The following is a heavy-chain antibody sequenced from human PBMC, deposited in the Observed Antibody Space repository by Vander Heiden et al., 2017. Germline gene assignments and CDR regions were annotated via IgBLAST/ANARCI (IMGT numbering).Heavy chain of an antibody. CDR1: GFTFSSYW. Sequence: EVQLVESGGGLVQPGGSLILSCAAPGFTFSSYWMRWVRQAQGKGLEWVANIKQDGSEKYYVSSVKGRFTISRDNAKNSLYLQMNSLRAEDTAVYYCARDAGGGDFDYWGQGTLVTVSS. V-gene: IGHV3-7*01. CDR2: IKQDGSEK. J-gene: IGHJ4*02. CDR3: ARDAGGGDFDY. D-gene: IGHD3-16*01.